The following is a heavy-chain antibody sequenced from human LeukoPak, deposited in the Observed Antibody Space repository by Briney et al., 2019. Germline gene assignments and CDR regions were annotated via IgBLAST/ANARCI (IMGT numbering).Heavy chain of an antibody. D-gene: IGHD3-3*01. CDR2: GSESGGT. CDR3: AKNGQSGFSFDP. J-gene: IGHJ5*02. V-gene: IGHV4-34*08. Sequence: GSLRLSCAASGFTFSSFGMNWVRQPPGKGLEWIGEGSESGGTKFNPSLKSRVTISADTSKNQFSLKVKSVTAADTAVYYCAKNGQSGFSFDPWGQGTLVTVSS. CDR1: GFTFSSFG.